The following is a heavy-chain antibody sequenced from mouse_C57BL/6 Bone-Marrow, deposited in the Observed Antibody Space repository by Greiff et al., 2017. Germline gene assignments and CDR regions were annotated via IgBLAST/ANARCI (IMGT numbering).Heavy chain of an antibody. D-gene: IGHD2-4*01. J-gene: IGHJ1*03. CDR3: ARGEGEDYDYDVGYFDV. CDR2: ISYSGST. V-gene: IGHV3-1*01. Sequence: EVMLVESGPGMVKPSQSLSLTCTVTGYSITSGYDWHWIRHFPGNKLEWMGYISYSGSTNYNPSLKSRISITHDTSKNHFFLKLNSVTTEDTATYYCARGEGEDYDYDVGYFDVWGTGTTVTVSS. CDR1: GYSITSGYD.